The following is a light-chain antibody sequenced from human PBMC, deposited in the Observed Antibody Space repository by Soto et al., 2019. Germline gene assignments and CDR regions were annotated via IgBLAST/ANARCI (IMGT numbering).Light chain of an antibody. Sequence: QSALTQPASVSGSPGQSITISCTGTSSDVGSYNLVSWYQQHPGKAPKLIIYEVSKRPSGVSNRFSGSKSGNTASLTSSGLQAEDEADYYCCSYAGSSTFEFGGGTKLTVL. CDR1: SSDVGSYNL. J-gene: IGLJ2*01. V-gene: IGLV2-23*02. CDR3: CSYAGSSTFE. CDR2: EVS.